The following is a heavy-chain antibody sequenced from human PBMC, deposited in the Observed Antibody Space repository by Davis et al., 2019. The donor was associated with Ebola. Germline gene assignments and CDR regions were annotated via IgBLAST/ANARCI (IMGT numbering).Heavy chain of an antibody. J-gene: IGHJ1*01. V-gene: IGHV1-18*01. Sequence: ASVKVSCKASGYTFTSYGISWVRQAPGQGLEWMGWISAYNGNTNYAQKFQGRVTMTRNTSISTAYMELSSLRSEDTAVYYCRLDSSMEQHWGQGTLVTVSS. D-gene: IGHD6-19*01. CDR2: ISAYNGNT. CDR1: GYTFTSYG. CDR3: RLDSSMEQH.